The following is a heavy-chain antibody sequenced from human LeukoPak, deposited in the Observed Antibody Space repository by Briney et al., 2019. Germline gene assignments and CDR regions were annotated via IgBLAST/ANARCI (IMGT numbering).Heavy chain of an antibody. Sequence: ASVKVSCKASGYTFTSYGISWVRQAPGQGLEWMGWISAYNGNTNYAQKLQGRVTMTTDTSTSTAYMELRSLGSDDTAVYYCARVPYCSGGSCYSSIDYWGQGTLVTVSS. CDR1: GYTFTSYG. CDR2: ISAYNGNT. CDR3: ARVPYCSGGSCYSSIDY. V-gene: IGHV1-18*01. J-gene: IGHJ4*02. D-gene: IGHD2-15*01.